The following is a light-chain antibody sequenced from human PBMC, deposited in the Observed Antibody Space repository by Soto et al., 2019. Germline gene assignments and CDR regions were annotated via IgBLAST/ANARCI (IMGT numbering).Light chain of an antibody. CDR3: QQYGSSSQYT. Sequence: EIVLTQSPVTLSLSPGERATLSCRASQSVSISYLSWYQQKPGPATMLLIYGAASRATGVPDGFSSGGSGTAFSITIISLEPEDFAAYYCQQYGSSSQYTFGQGTQLEIK. CDR1: QSVSISY. CDR2: GAA. J-gene: IGKJ2*01. V-gene: IGKV3-20*01.